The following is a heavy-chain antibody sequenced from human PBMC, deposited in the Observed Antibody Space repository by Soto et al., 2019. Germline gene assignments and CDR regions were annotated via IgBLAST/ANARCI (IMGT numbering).Heavy chain of an antibody. CDR3: ASRLPGNWFDP. J-gene: IGHJ5*02. Sequence: XLSLTCTVSGGSISIGDYYWSCIRQPPGKGLEWIGYIYYSGSTYYNPSLKSRVTISVDTSKNQFSLKLSSVTAADTAVYYCASRLPGNWFDPWGQGTLVTVSS. CDR2: IYYSGST. CDR1: GGSISIGDYY. V-gene: IGHV4-30-4*01.